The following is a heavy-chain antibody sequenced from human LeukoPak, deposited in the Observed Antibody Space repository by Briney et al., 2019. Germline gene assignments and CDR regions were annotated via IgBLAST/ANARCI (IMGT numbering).Heavy chain of an antibody. CDR2: INHSGSS. J-gene: IGHJ5*01. Sequence: PSETLSLTCAVYGGSFSGYYWSWIRQPPGKGLEWIGEINHSGSSNYNPSLKSRVTISLDTSKNQFSLKVTSVSAADTAVYYCAREGRRQWLVSGILDSWGQGALVTVSS. CDR1: GGSFSGYY. V-gene: IGHV4-34*01. D-gene: IGHD6-19*01. CDR3: AREGRRQWLVSGILDS.